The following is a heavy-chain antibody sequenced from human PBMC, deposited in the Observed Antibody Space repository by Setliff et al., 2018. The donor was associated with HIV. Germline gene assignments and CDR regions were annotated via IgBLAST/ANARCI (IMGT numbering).Heavy chain of an antibody. Sequence: ASVKVSCKTSGYTFTNYALNWVRQAPGQGLEWVGWINTNTGNPTYAQGFTGRFVFSLDTSVSTAYLQISSLKAEDSAIYYCARVSDTGVDPQTHRDYWGQGTPVTV. J-gene: IGHJ4*02. D-gene: IGHD2-21*01. CDR3: ARVSDTGVDPQTHRDY. CDR2: INTNTGNP. V-gene: IGHV7-4-1*02. CDR1: GYTFTNYA.